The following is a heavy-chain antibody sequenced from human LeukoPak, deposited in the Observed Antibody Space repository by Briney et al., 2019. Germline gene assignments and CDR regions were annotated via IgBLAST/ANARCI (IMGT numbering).Heavy chain of an antibody. V-gene: IGHV4-4*07. D-gene: IGHD5-18*01. CDR3: ARLPVDTASGAFDI. CDR1: GGSISSYY. Sequence: SETLSLTCTVSGGSISSYYWSWIRQPAGKGLEWIGRIYTSGSTNYNPSLKSRVTMSVDTSKNQFSLKLSSVTAADTAVYYCARLPVDTASGAFDIWGQGTMVTVSS. J-gene: IGHJ3*02. CDR2: IYTSGST.